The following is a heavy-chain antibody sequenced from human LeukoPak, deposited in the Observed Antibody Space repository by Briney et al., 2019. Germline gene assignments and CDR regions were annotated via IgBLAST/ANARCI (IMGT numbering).Heavy chain of an antibody. J-gene: IGHJ4*02. V-gene: IGHV5-51*01. D-gene: IGHD1-1*01. CDR3: ARSFAHVERYYFDY. CDR2: IYPGDSDT. Sequence: GESLKISCKGSGYRFISYWIGWVRPMPGKGLEWMGIIYPGDSDTTYSPSFQGQVTISADKSINTAYLQWRSLKASDTAMYYCARSFAHVERYYFDYWGQGTLVSVSS. CDR1: GYRFISYW.